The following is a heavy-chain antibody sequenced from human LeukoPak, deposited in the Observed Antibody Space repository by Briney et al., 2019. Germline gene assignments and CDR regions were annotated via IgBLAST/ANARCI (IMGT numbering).Heavy chain of an antibody. V-gene: IGHV3-23*01. D-gene: IGHD3-10*01. CDR2: ISGSGGST. J-gene: IGHJ3*02. CDR3: ARIRGSGDAFDI. CDR1: GFTFSSYA. Sequence: GGSLRLSCAASGFTFSSYAMSWVRQAPGKGLEWVSAISGSGGSTYYADSVKGRFTISRDNSKNTLYLQMNSLRAEDTAVYYCARIRGSGDAFDIWGQGTMVTVSS.